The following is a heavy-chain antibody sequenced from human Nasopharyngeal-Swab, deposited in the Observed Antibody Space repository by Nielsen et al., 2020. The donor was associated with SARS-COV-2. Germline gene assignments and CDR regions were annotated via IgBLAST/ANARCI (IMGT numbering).Heavy chain of an antibody. CDR1: GFTFSSYG. D-gene: IGHD3-22*01. Sequence: GGSLRLSCAASGFTFSSYGMHWVRQAPGKGLEWVAVIWYDGSNKYYADSVKDRFTISRDNSKNTLYLQMNSLRAEDTAVYYCARDLDGPYYYDSSGFPDYWGQGTLVTVSS. CDR2: IWYDGSNK. V-gene: IGHV3-33*01. J-gene: IGHJ4*02. CDR3: ARDLDGPYYYDSSGFPDY.